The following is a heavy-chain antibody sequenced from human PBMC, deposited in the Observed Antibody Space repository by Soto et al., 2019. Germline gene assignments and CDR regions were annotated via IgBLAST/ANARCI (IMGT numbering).Heavy chain of an antibody. V-gene: IGHV3-53*01. D-gene: IGHD3-22*01. CDR3: TREDYYGSKMHGMDV. J-gene: IGHJ6*02. CDR1: GFSVSSNY. Sequence: EVQLVESGGGLIQPGGPLRLSCAASGFSVSSNYMSWVRQAPGKGLEWVSVFYTDGSRYYADSVKGRCTMSRDTSKNTLNLQMNSLRAEDTAVYYCTREDYYGSKMHGMDVWGQGTTVTVSS. CDR2: FYTDGSR.